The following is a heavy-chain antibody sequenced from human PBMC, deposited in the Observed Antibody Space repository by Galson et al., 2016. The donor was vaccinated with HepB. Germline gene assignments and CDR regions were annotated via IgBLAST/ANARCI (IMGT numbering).Heavy chain of an antibody. CDR2: IYYNGGA. Sequence: SETLSLTCSVSGAYISRSTFYYWSWIRQPPGKGLEWIGYIYYNGGASYNPSLSSRVTISVDTSKNQFSLRLTSVTAADTATYYCARVHWDGDWLGYFDYWGQGILVTVSS. J-gene: IGHJ4*02. V-gene: IGHV4-61*01. D-gene: IGHD1-1*01. CDR3: ARVHWDGDWLGYFDY. CDR1: GAYISRSTFYY.